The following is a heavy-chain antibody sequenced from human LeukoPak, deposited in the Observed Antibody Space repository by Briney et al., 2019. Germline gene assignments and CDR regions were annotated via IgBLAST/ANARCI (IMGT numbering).Heavy chain of an antibody. CDR3: AREYYYDSSGLVTY. CDR1: GFTVSSNY. Sequence: GGSLRLSCAASGFTVSSNYMSWVRQAPGKGLEWVSVIYSGGSTYYADSVKGRFTISRDNSKNTLNLQMNSLRAEDTAVYYCAREYYYDSSGLVTYWGQGTLVTVSS. CDR2: IYSGGST. J-gene: IGHJ4*02. V-gene: IGHV3-66*01. D-gene: IGHD3-22*01.